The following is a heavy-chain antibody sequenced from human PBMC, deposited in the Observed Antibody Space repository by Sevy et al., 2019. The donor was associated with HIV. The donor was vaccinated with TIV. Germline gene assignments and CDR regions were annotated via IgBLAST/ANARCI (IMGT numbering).Heavy chain of an antibody. D-gene: IGHD3-22*01. CDR2: IRSKANSYAT. CDR1: GFTFSGSA. V-gene: IGHV3-73*01. Sequence: GGSLRLSCAASGFTFSGSAMHWVRQASGKGLEWVGRIRSKANSYATAYAASVKGRFTISRDDSKNTAYLQMNSLKTEDTAVYYCTRRNYDSSGYYSDYWGQGTLVIVSS. CDR3: TRRNYDSSGYYSDY. J-gene: IGHJ4*02.